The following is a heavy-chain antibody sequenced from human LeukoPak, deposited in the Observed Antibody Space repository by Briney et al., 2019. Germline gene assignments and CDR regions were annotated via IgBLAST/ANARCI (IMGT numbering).Heavy chain of an antibody. V-gene: IGHV1-69*13. D-gene: IGHD6-6*01. CDR2: IHPITATS. CDR1: GGSFSNYA. J-gene: IGHJ4*02. Sequence: ASVKVSCKASGGSFSNYAISWVGQAPGQGLEWMRGIHPITATSNYAQQFQGRVSFTADESTSTAYMELSSLRSDDTAVYYCAREGQEYSHPFDYWGQGTLVTVSS. CDR3: AREGQEYSHPFDY.